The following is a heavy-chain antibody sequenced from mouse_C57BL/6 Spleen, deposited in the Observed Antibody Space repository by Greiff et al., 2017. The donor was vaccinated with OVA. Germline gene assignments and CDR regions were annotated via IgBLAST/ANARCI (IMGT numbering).Heavy chain of an antibody. CDR3: ARHDGNYEEDFDY. CDR1: GFTFSSYG. V-gene: IGHV5-6*01. J-gene: IGHJ2*01. Sequence: EVHLVESGGDLVKPGGSLKLSCAASGFTFSSYGMSWVRQTPDKRLEWVATISSGGSYTYYPDSVKGRFTISRDNAKNTLYLQMSSLKSEDTAMYYGARHDGNYEEDFDYWGQGTTLTVSS. CDR2: ISSGGSYT. D-gene: IGHD2-1*01.